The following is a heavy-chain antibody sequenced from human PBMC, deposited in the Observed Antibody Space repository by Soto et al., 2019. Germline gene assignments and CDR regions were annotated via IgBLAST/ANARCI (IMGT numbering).Heavy chain of an antibody. Sequence: PSETLSLTCTVSGGSISHFYWSWIRQSPGKGLEWLGYIYDSGSTSYNPSLKSRVTMSMDTSKTQFSLNLSSVTAADTAVYFCAASYYAILTGHGAFDIWGHGTRVT. J-gene: IGHJ3*02. CDR2: IYDSGST. V-gene: IGHV4-59*01. CDR3: AASYYAILTGHGAFDI. D-gene: IGHD3-9*01. CDR1: GGSISHFY.